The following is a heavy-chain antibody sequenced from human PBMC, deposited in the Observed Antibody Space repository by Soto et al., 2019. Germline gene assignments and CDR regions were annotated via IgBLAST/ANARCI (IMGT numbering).Heavy chain of an antibody. D-gene: IGHD3-9*01. CDR3: ARDGLTLKYSFDI. CDR2: INPNTGDT. Sequence: AASVKVSCKASGYTFSDFFIHWVRQAPGQGLEWMGWINPNTGDTKFAQRFQGRVTMTGDTSISTAYMDLSRLTSDDAAVYYCARDGLTLKYSFDIWGPGTMVTVSS. V-gene: IGHV1-2*02. CDR1: GYTFSDFF. J-gene: IGHJ3*02.